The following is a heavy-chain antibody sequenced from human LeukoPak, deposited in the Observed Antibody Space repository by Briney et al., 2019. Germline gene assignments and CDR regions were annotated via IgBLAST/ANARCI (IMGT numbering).Heavy chain of an antibody. Sequence: ASVKVSCKASGYTFSSYDINWVRQATGQGLEWMGWMNPNSGNTGYAQKFQGRVTMTRNTSISTAYMELSRLRSDDTAVYYCARGVITMVRGVIIRLDYWGQGTLVTVSS. J-gene: IGHJ4*02. V-gene: IGHV1-8*01. CDR2: MNPNSGNT. CDR1: GYTFSSYD. CDR3: ARGVITMVRGVIIRLDY. D-gene: IGHD3-10*01.